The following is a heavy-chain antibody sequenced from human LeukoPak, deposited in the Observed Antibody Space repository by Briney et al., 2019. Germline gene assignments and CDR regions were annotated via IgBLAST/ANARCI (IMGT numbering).Heavy chain of an antibody. J-gene: IGHJ4*02. V-gene: IGHV3-7*01. Sequence: GGSLRLSCAASGFTFSSYWMSWVRQAPGKGLEWVANIKQDGSEKYYVGSVKGRFTISRDNAKNSLYLQMNSLRAEDTAVYYCARALASRGATPDYYFDYWGQGTLVTVSS. CDR1: GFTFSSYW. CDR2: IKQDGSEK. D-gene: IGHD6-25*01. CDR3: ARALASRGATPDYYFDY.